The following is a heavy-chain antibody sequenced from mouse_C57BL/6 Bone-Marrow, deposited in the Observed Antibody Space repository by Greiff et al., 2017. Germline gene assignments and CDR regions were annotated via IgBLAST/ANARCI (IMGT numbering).Heavy chain of an antibody. V-gene: IGHV1-82*01. J-gene: IGHJ2*01. CDR3: AKHYDFYSFAS. Sequence: QVQLQQSGPELVKPGASVQISCKASGYAFSSSWMNWVKQRPGKGLEWIGRFYPGDGDTNYNGKFKGKATLTADKSSSTAYMQLSSMTYEDSAVYFYAKHYDFYSFASWRSGTTLPVST. CDR1: GYAFSSSW. CDR2: FYPGDGDT. D-gene: IGHD2-4*01.